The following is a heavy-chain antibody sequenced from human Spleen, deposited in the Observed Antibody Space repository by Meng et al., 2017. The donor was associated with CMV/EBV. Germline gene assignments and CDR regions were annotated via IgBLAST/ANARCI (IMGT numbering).Heavy chain of an antibody. V-gene: IGHV1-18*04. Sequence: ASVKVSCKNSGYTFTSYVISGVQQAPGQGLEWMGWISVYTDNTSSAQTYQGRLTMTTDTSTSTAYMELRSLRSDDTAVYYCAGDSPSLYSSSPGIDFWGQGTLVTVSS. CDR3: AGDSPSLYSSSPGIDF. CDR2: ISVYTDNT. D-gene: IGHD6-6*01. J-gene: IGHJ4*02. CDR1: GYTFTSYV.